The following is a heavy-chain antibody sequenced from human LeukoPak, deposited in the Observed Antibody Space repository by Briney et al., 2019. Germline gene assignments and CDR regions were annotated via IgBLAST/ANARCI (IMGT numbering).Heavy chain of an antibody. Sequence: PSETLSLTCTVSGGSISRYYWSWIRQPPGKGLEWIGYIYYSGSTNYNPSLKSRVTISVDTSKNQFSLKLSSVTAADTAVYYCAGKHRSAGKFDYWGQGTLVTDSS. CDR3: AGKHRSAGKFDY. CDR2: IYYSGST. J-gene: IGHJ4*02. CDR1: GGSISRYY. V-gene: IGHV4-59*01.